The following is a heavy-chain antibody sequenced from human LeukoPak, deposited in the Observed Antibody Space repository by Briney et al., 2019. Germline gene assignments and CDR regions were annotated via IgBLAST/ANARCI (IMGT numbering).Heavy chain of an antibody. D-gene: IGHD3-9*01. Sequence: PSQTLSLTCTVSGGSISSGSYYWSWIRQPAGKGLEWIGRIYTSGSTNYNPSLKSRVTISVDTSKNQFSLKLSSVTAADTAVYYCARGYLTYRDAFDIWGQGTMVTVSS. CDR1: GGSISSGSYY. CDR3: ARGYLTYRDAFDI. V-gene: IGHV4-61*02. J-gene: IGHJ3*02. CDR2: IYTSGST.